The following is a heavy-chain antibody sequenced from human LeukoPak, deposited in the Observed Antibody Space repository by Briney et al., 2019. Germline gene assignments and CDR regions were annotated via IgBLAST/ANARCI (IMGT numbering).Heavy chain of an antibody. CDR3: ALSWSWKNWFDP. Sequence: ASVKVSCKASGYTFTSYGISWVRQAPGQGLEWMGWISAYNGNTNYAQKLQGRVTMTTDTSTSTAYMELRSLRSDDTVVYYCALSWSWKNWFDPWGQGTLVTVSS. J-gene: IGHJ5*02. V-gene: IGHV1-18*01. CDR2: ISAYNGNT. CDR1: GYTFTSYG. D-gene: IGHD1-1*01.